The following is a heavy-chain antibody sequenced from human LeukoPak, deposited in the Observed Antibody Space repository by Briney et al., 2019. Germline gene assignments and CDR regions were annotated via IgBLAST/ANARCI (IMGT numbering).Heavy chain of an antibody. CDR2: INHSGST. D-gene: IGHD3-10*01. CDR3: ARVDRGVILYYYYMDV. Sequence: SETLSLTCAVYGGSFSGYYWSWIRQPPGKGLEWIGEINHSGSTNYNPSLKSRVTTSVDTSKNQFSLELSSVTAADTAVYYCARVDRGVILYYYYMDVWGKGTTVTVSS. J-gene: IGHJ6*03. V-gene: IGHV4-34*01. CDR1: GGSFSGYY.